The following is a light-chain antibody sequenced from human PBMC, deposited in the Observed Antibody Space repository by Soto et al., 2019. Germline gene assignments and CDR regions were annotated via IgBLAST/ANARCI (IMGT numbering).Light chain of an antibody. V-gene: IGKV3-20*01. CDR3: QQYGSSAPIT. CDR1: QSVRNNN. CDR2: GAS. J-gene: IGKJ5*01. Sequence: EIVLTQSPGTLSLSPGERATLYCRASQSVRNNNLNWYQQKAGQAPRLLIYGASIRATGIPDRFSGSGSGTDFTLTISRLEPEDFALYFCQQYGSSAPITFGQGTRLE.